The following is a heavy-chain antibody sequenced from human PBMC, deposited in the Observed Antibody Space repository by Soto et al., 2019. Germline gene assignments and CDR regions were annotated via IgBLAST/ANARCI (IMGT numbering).Heavy chain of an antibody. Sequence: QVQLVQSGAEVKKPGASVKVSCKASGYTFTSYGISWVRQAPGQGLEWMGWISAYNGNTNYAQKLQGRVTMTTDTATSTAYMELRSLRSDDTAVDYCARVDWFGELTIYYYYGMDVWGQGTTVTVSS. V-gene: IGHV1-18*01. D-gene: IGHD3-10*01. CDR3: ARVDWFGELTIYYYYGMDV. CDR2: ISAYNGNT. J-gene: IGHJ6*02. CDR1: GYTFTSYG.